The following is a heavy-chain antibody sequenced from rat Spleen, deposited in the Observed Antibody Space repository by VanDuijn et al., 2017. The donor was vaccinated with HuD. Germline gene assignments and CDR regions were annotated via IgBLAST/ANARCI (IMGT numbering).Heavy chain of an antibody. J-gene: IGHJ2*01. CDR1: GFSLNNYG. D-gene: IGHD3-1*01. CDR2: IWGNGSP. V-gene: IGHV2-13*01. Sequence: QVQLKESGPGLVQPSQTLSLTCTVSGFSLNNYGVIWVRQPPGKGLEWMGVIWGNGSPNYNLALKSRLSISRDTSKSQVLLKMNSLQTEDTAPYYCARDGMVGPPFDYWGQGVLVTVSS. CDR3: ARDGMVGPPFDY.